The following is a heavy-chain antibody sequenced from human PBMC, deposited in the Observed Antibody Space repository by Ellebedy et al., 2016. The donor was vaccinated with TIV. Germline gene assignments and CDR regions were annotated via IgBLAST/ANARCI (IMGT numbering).Heavy chain of an antibody. Sequence: MPSETLSLTCTVSGGSISSYYWSWIRQPPGKGLEWIGYIYYSGSTNYNPSLKSRVTISVDTSKNQFSLKLSSVTAADTAVYYCARDQVGGDGRWVFDIWGQGTMVTVSS. D-gene: IGHD3-16*01. CDR2: IYYSGST. J-gene: IGHJ3*02. V-gene: IGHV4-59*01. CDR3: ARDQVGGDGRWVFDI. CDR1: GGSISSYY.